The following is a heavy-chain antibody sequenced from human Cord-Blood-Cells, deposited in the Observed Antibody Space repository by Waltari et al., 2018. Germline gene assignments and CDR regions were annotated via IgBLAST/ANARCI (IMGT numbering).Heavy chain of an antibody. J-gene: IGHJ3*02. CDR2: ISSSGSTI. D-gene: IGHD1-26*01. V-gene: IGHV3-48*03. CDR1: GFTFSSYE. CDR3: ARDPGIVGATDAFDI. Sequence: EVQLVESGGGLVQPGGSLRLSCAAPGFTFSSYEMNWVRQAPGKGLEWVSYISSSGSTIYYADSVKGRSTISRDNAKNSLYLQMNSLRAEDTAVYYCARDPGIVGATDAFDIWGQGTMVTVSS.